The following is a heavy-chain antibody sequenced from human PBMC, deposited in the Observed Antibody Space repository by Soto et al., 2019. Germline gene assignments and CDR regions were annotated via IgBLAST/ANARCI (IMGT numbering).Heavy chain of an antibody. CDR2: VYHSGKT. Sequence: ETLSLTCAVSGYSIRSGYYWGWIRQPPGEGLEWIGNVYHSGKTYYNPSLKSRVSVSLDTSKNQFSLNLTSVTAADTAMYYCARAAATHFDNWGQGLLVTVSS. V-gene: IGHV4-38-2*01. J-gene: IGHJ4*02. D-gene: IGHD6-25*01. CDR3: ARAAATHFDN. CDR1: GYSIRSGYY.